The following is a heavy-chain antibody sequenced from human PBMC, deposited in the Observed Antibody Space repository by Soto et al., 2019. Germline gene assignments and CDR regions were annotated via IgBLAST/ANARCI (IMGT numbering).Heavy chain of an antibody. CDR1: GGSISSGDYY. CDR2: IYYSGST. CDR3: ARYYDFSPWFDP. D-gene: IGHD3-3*01. J-gene: IGHJ5*02. V-gene: IGHV4-30-4*01. Sequence: QVQLQESGPGLVKPSQTLSLTCTVSGGSISSGDYYWSWIRQPPGKGLEWIGYIYYSGSTYYTPSLKSRVTISVDTSKNHFSLKLSSVTAADTAVYFCARYYDFSPWFDPWGQGTLVTVSS.